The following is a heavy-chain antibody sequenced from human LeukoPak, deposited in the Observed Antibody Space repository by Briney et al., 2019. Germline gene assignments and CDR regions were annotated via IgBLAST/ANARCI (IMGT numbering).Heavy chain of an antibody. CDR1: GYTFTGSY. J-gene: IGHJ4*02. CDR3: SRDTTPLDY. Sequence: GASVNVSCKASGYTFTGSYMHWVRQAPGQGLEWMGWINPNSGDTHYAQKFQGRVTMTRDTSISTAYMEMARLRSDDTAVYYCSRDTTPLDYWGQGTLVTVSS. CDR2: INPNSGDT. D-gene: IGHD1-14*01. V-gene: IGHV1-2*02.